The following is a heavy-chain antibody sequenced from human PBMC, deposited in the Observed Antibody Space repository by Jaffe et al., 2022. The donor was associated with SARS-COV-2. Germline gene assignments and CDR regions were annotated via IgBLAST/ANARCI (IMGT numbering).Heavy chain of an antibody. V-gene: IGHV1-18*01. CDR1: GYTFTSYG. Sequence: QVQLVQSGAEVKKPGASVKVSCKASGYTFTSYGISWVRQAPGQGLEWMGWISAYNGNTNYAQKLQGRVTMTTDTSTSTAYMELRSLRSDDTAVYYCARDRGPYSSGHLALLSPPNPHFDYWGQGTLVTVSS. D-gene: IGHD6-19*01. J-gene: IGHJ4*02. CDR3: ARDRGPYSSGHLALLSPPNPHFDY. CDR2: ISAYNGNT.